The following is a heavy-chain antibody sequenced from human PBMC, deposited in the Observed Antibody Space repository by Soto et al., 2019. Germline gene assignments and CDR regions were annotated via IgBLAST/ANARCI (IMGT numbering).Heavy chain of an antibody. CDR3: AKGPHTNVGWPYYFES. V-gene: IGHV3-48*02. CDR2: SSPRGDTI. J-gene: IGHJ4*02. CDR1: GFSLANYP. D-gene: IGHD6-19*01. Sequence: GSLRLSCVASGFSLANYPMNWVRQTPGKGLEWISYSSPRGDTIYYADSVEGRFTISRDNARNSLSLHMSSLRDEDSALYYCAKGPHTNVGWPYYFESWGQGVPVTVSS.